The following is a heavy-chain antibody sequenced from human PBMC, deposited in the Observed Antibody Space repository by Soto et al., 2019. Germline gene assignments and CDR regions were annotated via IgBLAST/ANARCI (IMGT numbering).Heavy chain of an antibody. V-gene: IGHV3-23*01. Sequence: PGGSLRLSCAASGFTFSSYAMSWVRQAPGKGLEWVSAISGSGGSTYYADSVKDRFTISRDNSKNTLYLQMNSLRAEDTAVYYCAKGPDYDILTGYEYWGQGILVTVLL. CDR3: AKGPDYDILTGYEY. CDR1: GFTFSSYA. CDR2: ISGSGGST. D-gene: IGHD3-9*01. J-gene: IGHJ4*02.